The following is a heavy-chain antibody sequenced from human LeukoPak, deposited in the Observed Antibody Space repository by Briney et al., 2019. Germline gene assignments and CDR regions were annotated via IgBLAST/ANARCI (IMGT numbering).Heavy chain of an antibody. CDR1: GYTFTSYY. CDR2: INPSGGST. Sequence: ASVKVSCKASGYTFTSYYMHWVRQAPGQGLEWMRIINPSGGSTSYAQKFQGTVTMTRDMSTSTVYMELSSLRSEDTSVYYCARSEREVRRSLQRNFDYWGQGTLVTVSS. CDR3: ARSEREVRRSLQRNFDY. V-gene: IGHV1-46*01. D-gene: IGHD5-24*01. J-gene: IGHJ4*02.